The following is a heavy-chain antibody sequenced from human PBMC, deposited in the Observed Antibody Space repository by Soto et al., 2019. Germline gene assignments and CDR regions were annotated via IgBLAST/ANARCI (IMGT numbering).Heavy chain of an antibody. Sequence: PGGSLRLSCAASGFTFSSYAMSWIRQAPGKGLEWVSAISGSGGSTYYADSVKGRFTISRDNSKNTLYLQMNSLRAEDTAVYYCASFSIITEYYFDYWGQGXLVTVYS. CDR2: ISGSGGST. D-gene: IGHD3-22*01. CDR1: GFTFSSYA. V-gene: IGHV3-23*01. CDR3: ASFSIITEYYFDY. J-gene: IGHJ4*02.